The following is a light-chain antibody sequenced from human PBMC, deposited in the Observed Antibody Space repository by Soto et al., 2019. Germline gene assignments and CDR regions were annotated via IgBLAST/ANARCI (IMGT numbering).Light chain of an antibody. Sequence: DIQVTQSPSTLSASVGDRITISCRTSQSVGNSLAWYQQKPGRAPKLLIYDASKLETGVSSRFSGSGSGTEFTLTISSLLPDDVVAYYCQQYNYNSRTFGGGTKVDI. CDR3: QQYNYNSRT. CDR1: QSVGNS. J-gene: IGKJ4*01. CDR2: DAS. V-gene: IGKV1-5*03.